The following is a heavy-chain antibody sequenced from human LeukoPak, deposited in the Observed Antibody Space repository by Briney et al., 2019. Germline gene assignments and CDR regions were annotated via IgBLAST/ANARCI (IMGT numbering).Heavy chain of an antibody. J-gene: IGHJ3*02. CDR2: TSYDGSNK. D-gene: IGHD3-10*01. Sequence: VQPGGSLRLSCAASGFTFSSYSMNWVRQASGKGLEWVAVTSYDGSNKYYADSVKGRFTISRDNSKNTLYLQMNSLRAEDTAVYYCAKEWVRGVIFDAFDIWGQGTMVTVSS. CDR3: AKEWVRGVIFDAFDI. V-gene: IGHV3-30*18. CDR1: GFTFSSYS.